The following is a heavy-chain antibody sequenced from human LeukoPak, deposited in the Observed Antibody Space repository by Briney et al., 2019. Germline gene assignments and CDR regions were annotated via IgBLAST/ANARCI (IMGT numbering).Heavy chain of an antibody. D-gene: IGHD3-22*01. CDR2: VKPDESEK. CDR3: ARFYDSSGALDY. J-gene: IGHJ4*02. Sequence: PGGSLRLSCVASGFTFSNYWMSWVRQAPGKGLEWVANVKPDESEKYYGDSVKGRFTISRDNAKNSLYLQMHSLRVDDTAMYYCARFYDSSGALDYWGQGTLVTVS. CDR1: GFTFSNYW. V-gene: IGHV3-7*03.